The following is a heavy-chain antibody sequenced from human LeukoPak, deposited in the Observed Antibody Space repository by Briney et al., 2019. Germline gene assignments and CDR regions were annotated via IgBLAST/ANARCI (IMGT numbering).Heavy chain of an antibody. V-gene: IGHV4-4*09. D-gene: IGHD3-10*01. J-gene: IGHJ5*02. CDR2: IYTTGST. CDR3: ARDYPQTYYYGSGSYYLGVWFDP. Sequence: SSETLSLTCTVSGSSIGTYSWSWIRQPPGKGLEWIGYIYTTGSTHYNPSLKSRVTMSLDTSKNQFSLKLSSVTAADTAVYYCARDYPQTYYYGSGSYYLGVWFDPWGQGTLVTVSS. CDR1: GSSIGTYS.